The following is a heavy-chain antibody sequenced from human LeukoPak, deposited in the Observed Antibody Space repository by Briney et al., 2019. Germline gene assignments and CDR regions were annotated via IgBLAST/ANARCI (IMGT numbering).Heavy chain of an antibody. V-gene: IGHV3-9*01. Sequence: GRSLRLFCAASGFTFHDFAIHWVRQAPGKGLEWVSGISWNSGSISYADSVKGRFTISRDNAKNSLFLQMTSLRAEDTALYYCAKELYSTTYGFPFDYWGQGTLVTVSS. CDR1: GFTFHDFA. CDR3: AKELYSTTYGFPFDY. CDR2: ISWNSGSI. D-gene: IGHD3-10*01. J-gene: IGHJ4*02.